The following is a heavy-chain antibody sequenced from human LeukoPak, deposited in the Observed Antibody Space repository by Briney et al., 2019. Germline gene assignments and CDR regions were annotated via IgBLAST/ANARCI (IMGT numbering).Heavy chain of an antibody. CDR2: ISTDGSST. D-gene: IGHD6-6*01. Sequence: PGGSLRLSCAASGFTFSSYWMHWVRQAPGKGLVWVSRISTDGSSTNSADSVKGRLTISRDNAKNTLYLQMNSLRAEDTAVYYCVREYSSSSRRAFDTWGQGTMVTVSP. CDR1: GFTFSSYW. J-gene: IGHJ3*02. CDR3: VREYSSSSRRAFDT. V-gene: IGHV3-74*01.